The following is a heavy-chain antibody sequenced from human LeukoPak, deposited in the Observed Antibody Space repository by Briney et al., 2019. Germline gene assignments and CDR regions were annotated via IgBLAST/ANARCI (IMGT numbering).Heavy chain of an antibody. J-gene: IGHJ4*02. D-gene: IGHD3-9*01. CDR2: INVYNGNT. CDR1: GYTFTNYG. V-gene: IGHV1-18*01. Sequence: ASVKVSCKTSGYTFTNYGVTWVRQAPGQGLEWMGWINVYNGNTNYAQNLQGRVTMTADASTFTVYMELRSLRSDDTAVYYCARVDGYESQAPYYDILTGPDHWGQGTLVTVAS. CDR3: ARVDGYESQAPYYDILTGPDH.